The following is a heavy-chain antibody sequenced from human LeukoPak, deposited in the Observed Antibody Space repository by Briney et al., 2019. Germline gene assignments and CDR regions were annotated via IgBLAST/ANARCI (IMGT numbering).Heavy chain of an antibody. V-gene: IGHV3-23*01. CDR2: ISGSGGST. Sequence: GGSPRLSCAASGFTFSSYAMSWVRQAPGKGLEWVSAISGSGGSTYYADSVKGRFTISRDNSKNTLYLQMNSLRAEDTAVYYCAKSGDYYGDYLDYWGQGTLVTVSS. CDR1: GFTFSSYA. CDR3: AKSGDYYGDYLDY. D-gene: IGHD4-17*01. J-gene: IGHJ4*02.